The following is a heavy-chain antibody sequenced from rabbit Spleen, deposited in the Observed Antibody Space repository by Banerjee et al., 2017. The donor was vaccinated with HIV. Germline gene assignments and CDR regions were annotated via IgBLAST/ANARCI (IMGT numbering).Heavy chain of an antibody. CDR1: GFSFSGTCD. J-gene: IGHJ4*01. D-gene: IGHD4-1*01. V-gene: IGHV1S45*01. CDR2: IGTDSTT. Sequence: QEQLVESGGGLVQPEGSLTLTCTASGFSFSGTCDMFWVRQAPGKGPEWIAYIGTDSTTYYASGAKGRSTISKTSSTTVTLQMTSLTAADTATYFCAKSQASTDWGLDLWGPGTLVTVS. CDR3: AKSQASTDWGLDL.